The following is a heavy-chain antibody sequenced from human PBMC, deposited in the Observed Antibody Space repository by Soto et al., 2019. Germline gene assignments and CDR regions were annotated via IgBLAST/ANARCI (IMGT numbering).Heavy chain of an antibody. CDR3: ARHYDILTGPRGNWFDP. CDR2: ISAYNGNT. CDR1: GYTFTRSG. D-gene: IGHD3-9*01. Sequence: GASVKVSCKASGYTFTRSGISWVRQAPGQGLEWMGWISAYNGNTNYAQKLQGRVTMTTDTSTSTAYMELRSLRSDDTAVYYCARHYDILTGPRGNWFDPWGQGTLVTVSS. J-gene: IGHJ5*02. V-gene: IGHV1-18*01.